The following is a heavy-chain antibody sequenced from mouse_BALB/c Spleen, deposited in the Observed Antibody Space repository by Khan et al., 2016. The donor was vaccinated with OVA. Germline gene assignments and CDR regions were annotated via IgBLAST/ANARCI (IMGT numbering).Heavy chain of an antibody. J-gene: IGHJ4*01. Sequence: DLVKPGASVKLSCKASGYTFTSYWINWIKQRPGQGLEWIGRIAPGSGSTSYNEMFKGTATLTVDTSSSTAYIQLSSLSSEDSAVYFCARSKYYGSSLYAMDYWGQGTSATVSS. D-gene: IGHD1-1*01. CDR3: ARSKYYGSSLYAMDY. CDR2: IAPGSGST. V-gene: IGHV1S41*01. CDR1: GYTFTSYW.